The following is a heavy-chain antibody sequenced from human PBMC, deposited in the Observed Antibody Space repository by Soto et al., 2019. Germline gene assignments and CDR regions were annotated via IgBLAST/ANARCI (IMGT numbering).Heavy chain of an antibody. J-gene: IGHJ6*02. CDR3: GRDEGGAYAINYYYYGMDV. CDR2: IKGKRDGGTT. Sequence: PGGSLRLSCAASGFSFADAWMTWVRQAPGKGLEWLGRIKGKRDGGTTDYAAPVKGRFTLSRDDSKDTVFLQMNSLRPEDTAVYYCGRDEGGAYAINYYYYGMDVWGQGTTVTVSS. V-gene: IGHV3-15*05. CDR1: GFSFADAW. D-gene: IGHD1-26*01.